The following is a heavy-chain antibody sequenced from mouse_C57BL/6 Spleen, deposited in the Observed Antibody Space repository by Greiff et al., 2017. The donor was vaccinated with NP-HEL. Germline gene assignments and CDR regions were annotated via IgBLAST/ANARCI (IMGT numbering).Heavy chain of an antibody. CDR3: ARGGYYYGSSYFDY. CDR1: GYTFTSYG. D-gene: IGHD1-1*01. V-gene: IGHV1-81*01. J-gene: IGHJ2*01. CDR2: IYPRSGNT. Sequence: QVQLQQSGAELARPGASVKLSCKASGYTFTSYGISWVKQRTGQGLEWIGEIYPRSGNTYYNEKFKGKATLAADKSSSTAYMELRSLTSEDSAVYFCARGGYYYGSSYFDYWGQGTTLTVSS.